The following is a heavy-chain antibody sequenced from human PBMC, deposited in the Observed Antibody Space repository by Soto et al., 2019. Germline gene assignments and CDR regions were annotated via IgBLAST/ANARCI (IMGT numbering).Heavy chain of an antibody. Sequence: PSETLSLTCTVSGGSISSYYWSWIRQPPGKGLEWIGHIYYSGSTNYNPSLKSRVTISVDTSKNQFSLKLSSVTAEDTAIYYCATHSLQYLDWLLAPLDNWGQGIMVTVSS. CDR3: ATHSLQYLDWLLAPLDN. CDR1: GGSISSYY. D-gene: IGHD3-9*01. V-gene: IGHV4-59*08. CDR2: IYYSGST. J-gene: IGHJ4*02.